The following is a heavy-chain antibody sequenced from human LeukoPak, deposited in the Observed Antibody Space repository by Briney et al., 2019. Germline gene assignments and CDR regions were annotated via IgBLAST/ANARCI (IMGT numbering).Heavy chain of an antibody. CDR1: GGSISSGGYY. V-gene: IGHV4-31*03. CDR2: IYYSGST. D-gene: IGHD2-2*01. J-gene: IGHJ3*02. CDR3: ARDAVVVPAAQYLRDLWPKNAFDI. Sequence: SETLSLTCTVSGGSISSGGYYWSWIRQHPGKGLEWIGYIYYSGSTYYNPSLKSRVTISVDTSKNQFSLKLSSVTAADTAVYYCARDAVVVPAAQYLRDLWPKNAFDIWGQGTMVTVSS.